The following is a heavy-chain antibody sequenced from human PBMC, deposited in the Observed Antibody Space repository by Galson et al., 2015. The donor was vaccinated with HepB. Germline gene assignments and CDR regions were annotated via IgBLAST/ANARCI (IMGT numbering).Heavy chain of an antibody. CDR3: RQWLVHQGLPFDY. Sequence: SLRLSCAASGFTFSSYSMNWVRQAPGKGLEWVSSISSSSSYIYYADSVKGRFTISRDNAKNSLYLQMNSLRAEDTAVYYCRQWLVHQGLPFDYWGQGTLVTVSS. D-gene: IGHD6-19*01. V-gene: IGHV3-21*01. J-gene: IGHJ4*02. CDR1: GFTFSSYS. CDR2: ISSSSSYI.